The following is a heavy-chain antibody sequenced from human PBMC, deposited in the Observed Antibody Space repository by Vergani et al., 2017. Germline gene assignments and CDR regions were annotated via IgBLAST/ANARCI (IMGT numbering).Heavy chain of an antibody. V-gene: IGHV4-38-2*01. CDR2: IYHSGST. CDR3: ARLRGYCSSTSCSYFDY. Sequence: QVQLQESGPGLVKPSETLSLTCAVSGYSISSGYYWGWIRQPPGKGLEWIGSIYHSGSTYYNPSLKSRVTISVDTSKNQFSLKLSSLTAADTAVYYCARLRGYCSSTSCSYFDYWGQGTLVTVSS. J-gene: IGHJ4*02. CDR1: GYSISSGYY. D-gene: IGHD2-2*01.